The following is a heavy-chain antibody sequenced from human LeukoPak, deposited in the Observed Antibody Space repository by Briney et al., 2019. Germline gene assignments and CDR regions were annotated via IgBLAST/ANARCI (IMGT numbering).Heavy chain of an antibody. CDR3: ASLTGARDYFDY. CDR2: ISWNSGSI. J-gene: IGHJ4*02. Sequence: LSGGSLRLSCAASGFTFDDYAMHWVRQAPGKGLEWVSGISWNSGSIGYADSVKGRFTISRDNAKNTLYLQMNSLRAEDTAVYYCASLTGARDYFDYWGQGTLVTVSS. D-gene: IGHD3-9*01. V-gene: IGHV3-9*01. CDR1: GFTFDDYA.